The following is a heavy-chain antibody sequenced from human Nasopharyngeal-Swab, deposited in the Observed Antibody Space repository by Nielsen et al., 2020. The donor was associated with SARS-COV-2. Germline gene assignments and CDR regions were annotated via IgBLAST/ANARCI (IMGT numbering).Heavy chain of an antibody. D-gene: IGHD3-3*01. CDR1: GGTFSSYA. CDR3: ARGDTIFGKGSYDAFDT. CDR2: IIPIFGTA. Sequence: SVKVSCKASGGTFSSYAISWGRQAPGQGLEWMGGIIPIFGTANYAQKFQGRVTITADKSTGTAYMELSSLGSEDTAVYYCARGDTIFGKGSYDAFDTWGQGTMVTVSS. J-gene: IGHJ3*02. V-gene: IGHV1-69*06.